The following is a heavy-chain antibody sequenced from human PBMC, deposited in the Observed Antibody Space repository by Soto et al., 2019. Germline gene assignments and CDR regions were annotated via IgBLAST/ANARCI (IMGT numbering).Heavy chain of an antibody. CDR1: GFTFSSYA. CDR3: ARGYYGSGSYYTYXXXYGMDV. D-gene: IGHD3-10*01. V-gene: IGHV3-30-3*01. Sequence: GGSLRLSCAASGFTFSSYAMHWVRQAPGKGLEWVAVISYDGSNKYYADSVKGRFTISRDNSKNTLYLQMNSLRAEDTAVYYCARGYYGSGSYYTYXXXYGMDVWGQGTTVTVSS. CDR2: ISYDGSNK. J-gene: IGHJ6*02.